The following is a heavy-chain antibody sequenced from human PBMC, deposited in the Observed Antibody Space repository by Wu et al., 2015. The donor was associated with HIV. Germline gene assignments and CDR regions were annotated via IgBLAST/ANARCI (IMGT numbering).Heavy chain of an antibody. Sequence: QVQLVQSGTEVKKPGASVKVSCKASGYAFISYGINWVRQATGQGLEWMGWMNPNSGNTGYARKFQGRLTMTTNTSISTAFMELRSLRSEDTAIYFCARGFIAAAGTPPIHFDYWGPGTVVTVSA. V-gene: IGHV1-8*02. J-gene: IGHJ4*02. CDR1: GYAFISYG. D-gene: IGHD6-13*01. CDR3: ARGFIAAAGTPPIHFDY. CDR2: MNPNSGNT.